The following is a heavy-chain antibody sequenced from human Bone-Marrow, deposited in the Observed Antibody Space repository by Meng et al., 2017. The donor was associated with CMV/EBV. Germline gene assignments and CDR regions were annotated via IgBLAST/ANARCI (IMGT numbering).Heavy chain of an antibody. J-gene: IGHJ4*02. Sequence: GGSLRLSCAASGFTFSSYSMNWVRQAPGKGLEWVAFIRYDGSNKYYADSVEGRFTISRDNSKNTLYLQMNSLRAEDTAVYYCAKDALVPAAGYYFAYWGQGTLVTGSS. CDR3: AKDALVPAAGYYFAY. CDR1: GFTFSSYS. V-gene: IGHV3-30*02. D-gene: IGHD2-2*01. CDR2: IRYDGSNK.